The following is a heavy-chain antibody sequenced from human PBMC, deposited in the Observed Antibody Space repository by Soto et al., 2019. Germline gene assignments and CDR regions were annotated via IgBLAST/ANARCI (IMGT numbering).Heavy chain of an antibody. J-gene: IGHJ1*01. D-gene: IGHD3-22*01. CDR3: ATNGDYNDSSGPKYFHH. V-gene: IGHV4-31*03. CDR2: ISYSGST. Sequence: PSETLSLTCTVSGGSINTGAYYWNWIRQHPGKGLECIGYISYSGSTYYNPSLKSRVTISVDTSKNQFSLKLSSVTAADTAVYYCATNGDYNDSSGPKYFHHWGQGTLVTVPS. CDR1: GGSINTGAYY.